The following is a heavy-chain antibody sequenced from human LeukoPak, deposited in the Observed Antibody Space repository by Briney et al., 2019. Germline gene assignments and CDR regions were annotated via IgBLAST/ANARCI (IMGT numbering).Heavy chain of an antibody. CDR3: AKVAARDSSGYYSHFDY. CDR1: GFTFSSYA. V-gene: IGHV3-23*01. D-gene: IGHD3-22*01. Sequence: PGGSLRLSCAASGFTFSSYAMSWVRQAPGKGLEWVSAISGSGGSTYYADSVKGRFTISRDNSKNTLYLQMNSLRAEDTAVYYCAKVAARDSSGYYSHFDYWGQGTLVTVSS. J-gene: IGHJ4*02. CDR2: ISGSGGST.